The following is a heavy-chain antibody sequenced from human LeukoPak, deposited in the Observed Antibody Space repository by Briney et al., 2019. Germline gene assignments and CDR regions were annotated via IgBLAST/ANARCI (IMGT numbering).Heavy chain of an antibody. D-gene: IGHD2-2*01. Sequence: ASVKVSCKASGYTFTSYDINWVRQATGQGLGWMGRMNPNSGNTGYAQKFQGRVTMTRNTSISTAYMELSSLRSEDTAVYYCARGYPPLHCSSTSCYLYWYYYYYYMDVWGKGTTVTISS. CDR2: MNPNSGNT. CDR3: ARGYPPLHCSSTSCYLYWYYYYYYMDV. J-gene: IGHJ6*03. CDR1: GYTFTSYD. V-gene: IGHV1-8*01.